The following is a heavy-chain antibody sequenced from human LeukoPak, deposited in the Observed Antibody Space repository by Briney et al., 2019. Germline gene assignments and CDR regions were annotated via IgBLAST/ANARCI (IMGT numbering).Heavy chain of an antibody. CDR2: ISGSGGST. CDR3: AKDSLLYYDSSGYNYFDP. D-gene: IGHD3-22*01. J-gene: IGHJ5*02. Sequence: GGSLRLSCAASGFTFSSYAMSWVRQAPGKRLEWVSAISGSGGSTYYADSVKGRFTISRDNSKNTLYLQMNSLRAEDTAVYYCAKDSLLYYDSSGYNYFDPWGQGTLVTVSS. CDR1: GFTFSSYA. V-gene: IGHV3-23*01.